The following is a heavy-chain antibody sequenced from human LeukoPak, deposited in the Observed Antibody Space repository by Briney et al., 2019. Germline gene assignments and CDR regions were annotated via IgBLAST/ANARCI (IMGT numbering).Heavy chain of an antibody. CDR1: GYTFTAHF. D-gene: IGHD5-18*01. CDR3: ARGGGYSWFDY. V-gene: IGHV1-2*02. CDR2: IDPNSGGT. Sequence: GASVKVSCKASGYTFTAHFIHWVRQAPGQGLEWMGWIDPNSGGTNCAQKFQGRVAMTRDTSISAVYMGLSSLRSDDTAVYFCARGGGYSWFDYWGRGTLVTVSS. J-gene: IGHJ4*02.